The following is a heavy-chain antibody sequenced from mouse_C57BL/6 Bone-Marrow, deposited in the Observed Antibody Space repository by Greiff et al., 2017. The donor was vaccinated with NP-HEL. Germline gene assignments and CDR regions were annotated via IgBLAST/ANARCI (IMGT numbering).Heavy chain of an antibody. CDR1: GYTFTSYW. J-gene: IGHJ2*01. V-gene: IGHV1-64*01. CDR3: VAPGNYPLDY. D-gene: IGHD2-1*01. Sequence: VQLQQPGAELVKPGASVKLPCKASGYTFTSYWMHWVKQRPGQGLEWIGMIHPNSGSTNYNEKFKSKATLTVDKSSSTAYMQLSSLTSEDSAVYYCVAPGNYPLDYWGQGTTLTVSS. CDR2: IHPNSGST.